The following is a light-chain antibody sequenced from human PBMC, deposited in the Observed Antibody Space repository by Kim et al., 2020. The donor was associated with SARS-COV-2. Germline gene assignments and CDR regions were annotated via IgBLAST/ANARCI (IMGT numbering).Light chain of an antibody. J-gene: IGKJ1*01. V-gene: IGKV3-15*01. Sequence: EIVMTQSPATLSVSPGERATLSCRASQSVSSNLAWYQQKPGQAPRLLIYGASTSATGIPARFSGSGSGTEFTLTISSLQSEDFAVYYCQQYSNWPPAFGQGTKVDIK. CDR1: QSVSSN. CDR3: QQYSNWPPA. CDR2: GAS.